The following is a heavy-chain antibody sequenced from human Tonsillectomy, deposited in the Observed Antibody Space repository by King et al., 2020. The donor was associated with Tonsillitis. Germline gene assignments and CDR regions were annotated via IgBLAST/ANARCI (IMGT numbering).Heavy chain of an antibody. Sequence: VQLVESGGGLVQPGGSLRLSCAASGFTFSSYEMNWVRQAPGKGLELVSFISSSGRAIYYGGSVKGRFTISRDNATNSLDLQMNTLTAEDTAIYYCAREDGDADAFDIWGQGTMVTVSS. CDR1: GFTFSSYE. V-gene: IGHV3-48*03. CDR3: AREDGDADAFDI. CDR2: ISSSGRAI. J-gene: IGHJ3*02. D-gene: IGHD5-24*01.